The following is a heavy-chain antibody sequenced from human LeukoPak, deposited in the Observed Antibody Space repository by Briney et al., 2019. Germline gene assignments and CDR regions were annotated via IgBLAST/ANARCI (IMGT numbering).Heavy chain of an antibody. J-gene: IGHJ6*02. V-gene: IGHV6-1*01. CDR3: ARGDSSGWYSAGRSYGMDV. D-gene: IGHD6-19*01. CDR2: TYYRSKWYN. CDR1: GDSVSSNSAA. Sequence: SQTLSLTCAISGDSVSSNSAAWNWIRQSPSRGLEWLGRTYYRSKWYNDYAVSVKSRITINPDTSKNQFSLQLNSVTPEDTAVYYCARGDSSGWYSAGRSYGMDVWGQGTMVTVSS.